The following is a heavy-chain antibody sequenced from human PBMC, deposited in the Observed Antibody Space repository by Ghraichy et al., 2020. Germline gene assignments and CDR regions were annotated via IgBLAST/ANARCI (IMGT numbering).Heavy chain of an antibody. D-gene: IGHD3-10*01. J-gene: IGHJ6*01. CDR2: ISSDGTNQ. CDR3: ANLGFGDLANRGYYGLDV. V-gene: IGHV3-30*19. Sequence: GESLNISCAASGFMFGSYGLHWVRQAPGKGPEWVAFISSDGTNQYFADSVKGRFTISRDNSKNTLYLQINSLSTEDTAVYYCANLGFGDLANRGYYGLDVWGHGTTVPVAA. CDR1: GFMFGSYG.